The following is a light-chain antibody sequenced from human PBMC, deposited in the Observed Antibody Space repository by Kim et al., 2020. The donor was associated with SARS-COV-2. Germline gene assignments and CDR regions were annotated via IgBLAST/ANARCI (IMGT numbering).Light chain of an antibody. CDR1: QGISSY. CDR3: QQYYSYPYS. V-gene: IGKV1-8*01. Sequence: SASTGDRVTTTCRASQGISSYLALYQQKPGKAPKLLIYAASTLQSGVPSRFSGSGSGTDFTLTISCLQSEDFATYYCQQYYSYPYSFGQGTKLEI. J-gene: IGKJ2*03. CDR2: AAS.